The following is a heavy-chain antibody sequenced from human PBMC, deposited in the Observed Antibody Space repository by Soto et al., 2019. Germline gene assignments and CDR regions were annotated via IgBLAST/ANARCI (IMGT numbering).Heavy chain of an antibody. D-gene: IGHD2-15*01. CDR2: ISAYNGNT. CDR1: GYTFTSYG. V-gene: IGHV1-18*01. J-gene: IGHJ3*02. CDR3: ARDVVVVVAATRQRWSAFDT. Sequence: ASVKVSCKASGYTFTSYGISWVRQAPGQGLEWMGWISAYNGNTNYAQKLQGRVTMTTDTSTSTAYMELRSLRSDDTAVYYCARDVVVVVAATRQRWSAFDTWGQRTMVTGSS.